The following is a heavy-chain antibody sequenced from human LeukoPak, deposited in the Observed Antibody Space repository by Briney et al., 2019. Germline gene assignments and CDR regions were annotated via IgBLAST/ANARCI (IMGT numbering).Heavy chain of an antibody. CDR3: ARDPSIAAAGPLYNWFDP. D-gene: IGHD6-13*01. J-gene: IGHJ5*02. CDR1: GYTFTSCG. V-gene: IGHV1-18*01. Sequence: ASVKVSCKASGYTFTSCGISWVRQAPGQGLEWMGWISAYNGNTNYAQKLQGRVTMTTDTSTSTAYMELRSLRSDDTAVYYCARDPSIAAAGPLYNWFDPWGQGTLVTVSS. CDR2: ISAYNGNT.